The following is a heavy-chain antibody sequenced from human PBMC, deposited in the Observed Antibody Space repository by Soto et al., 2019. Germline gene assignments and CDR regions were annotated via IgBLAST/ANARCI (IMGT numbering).Heavy chain of an antibody. CDR3: ASSSGSYPSFDY. V-gene: IGHV1-46*01. CDR1: GYTFTSYY. J-gene: IGHJ4*02. CDR2: INPSGGST. Sequence: ASVKVSCKASGYTFTSYYMHWVRQAPGQGLEWMGIINPSGGSTSYAQKFQGRVTMTRDTSTSTAYMELSSLRSEDTAVYYCASSSGSYPSFDYWGQGTLVTVSS. D-gene: IGHD1-26*01.